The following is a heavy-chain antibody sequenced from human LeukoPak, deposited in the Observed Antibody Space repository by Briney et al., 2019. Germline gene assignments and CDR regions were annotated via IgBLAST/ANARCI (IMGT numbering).Heavy chain of an antibody. CDR2: IWYGGSNK. CDR1: GFTFSSYG. V-gene: IGHV3-33*08. D-gene: IGHD1-26*01. J-gene: IGHJ4*02. CDR3: ARARSRVGADY. Sequence: GGSLRLSCAASGFTFSSYGMHWVRQAPGKGLEWVAVIWYGGSNKYYADSVKGRFTISRDNSKNTLYLQMNSLRAEDTAVYYCARARSRVGADYWGQGTLVTVSS.